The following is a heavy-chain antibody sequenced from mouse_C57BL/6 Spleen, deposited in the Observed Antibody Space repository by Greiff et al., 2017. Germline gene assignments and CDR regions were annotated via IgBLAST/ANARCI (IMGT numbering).Heavy chain of an antibody. CDR3: ARRANWGGFDY. CDR1: GYAFSSYW. Sequence: VQLQQSGAELVKPGASVKISCKASGYAFSSYWMNWVKQRPGKGLEWIGQIYPGDGATNYNGKFKGKATLTADKSSSTAYMQLSSLTSEDSAVYFCARRANWGGFDYWGQGTTLTVSS. CDR2: IYPGDGAT. V-gene: IGHV1-80*01. J-gene: IGHJ2*01. D-gene: IGHD4-1*01.